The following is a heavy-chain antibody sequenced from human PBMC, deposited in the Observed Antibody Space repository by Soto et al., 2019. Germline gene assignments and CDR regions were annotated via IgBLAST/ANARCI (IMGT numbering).Heavy chain of an antibody. J-gene: IGHJ4*03. CDR1: GGSISPVH. D-gene: IGHD5-12*01. CDR2: VSYNGNT. Sequence: SETLSLTCTVSGGSISPVHWGWIRQPPGKGLEWIGYVSYNGNTNYNPPLKSQVTTSVDTSKNQFSLRLSSVAAADTSMYYCARHSAYDSRYFDSWGQGTLVTVSS. V-gene: IGHV4-59*08. CDR3: ARHSAYDSRYFDS.